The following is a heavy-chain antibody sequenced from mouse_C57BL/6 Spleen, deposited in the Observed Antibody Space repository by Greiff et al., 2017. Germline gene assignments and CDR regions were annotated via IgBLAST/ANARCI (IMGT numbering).Heavy chain of an antibody. Sequence: QVQLQQPGAELVKPGASVKLSCKASGYTFTSYWMHWVKQRPGQGLEWIGMIHPNSGSTNYNEKFKSKATLTVDKSSSTAYMQLSSLTSEDSAVYYCARNNWVYAMDYWGQGTSVTVSS. CDR3: ARNNWVYAMDY. CDR1: GYTFTSYW. V-gene: IGHV1-64*01. CDR2: IHPNSGST. D-gene: IGHD4-1*02. J-gene: IGHJ4*01.